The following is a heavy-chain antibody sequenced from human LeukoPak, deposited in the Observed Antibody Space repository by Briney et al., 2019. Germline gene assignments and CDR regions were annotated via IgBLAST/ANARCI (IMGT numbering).Heavy chain of an antibody. J-gene: IGHJ4*02. D-gene: IGHD5-12*01. V-gene: IGHV6-1*01. CDR3: ARAWIVATIYDY. CDR1: GDSVSSNSAA. CDR2: TYCGSKWYN. Sequence: SQTLSLTCAISGDSVSSNSAAWNWIRQSPSRGLERLGRTYCGSKWYNDYAVSVKSRITINPDTSKNQFSLQLNSVTPEDTAVYYCARAWIVATIYDYWGQGTLVTVSS.